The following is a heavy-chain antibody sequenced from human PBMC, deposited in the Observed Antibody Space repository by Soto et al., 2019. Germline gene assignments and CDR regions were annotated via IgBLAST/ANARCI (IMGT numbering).Heavy chain of an antibody. D-gene: IGHD2-8*01. CDR2: ISSNGANT. Sequence: PGGSLRLSCAASGFTFSSYAMSWVRQAPGKGPEWVSTISSNGANTHYAESVKGRFTISKDASRNTVHLHMNSLRAEDTATYFCVSWVSAHFDYWGHGTPVTVSS. V-gene: IGHV3-23*01. CDR3: VSWVSAHFDY. J-gene: IGHJ4*01. CDR1: GFTFSSYA.